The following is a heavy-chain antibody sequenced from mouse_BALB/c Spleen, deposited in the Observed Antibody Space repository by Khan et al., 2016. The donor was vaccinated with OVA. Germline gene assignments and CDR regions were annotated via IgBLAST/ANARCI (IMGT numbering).Heavy chain of an antibody. Sequence: QVQLKQSGPGLVQPSQSLSITCTVSGFSLTSYGVHWVRQSPGKGLEWLGMIWSGGITDYNAAFISKLTINKDNSKSQVFFKMNSLQTNDTAIYYCARNYDYGEGLAYWGQGTLVTVSA. V-gene: IGHV2-2*02. D-gene: IGHD2-4*01. CDR1: GFSLTSYG. CDR3: ARNYDYGEGLAY. J-gene: IGHJ3*01. CDR2: IWSGGIT.